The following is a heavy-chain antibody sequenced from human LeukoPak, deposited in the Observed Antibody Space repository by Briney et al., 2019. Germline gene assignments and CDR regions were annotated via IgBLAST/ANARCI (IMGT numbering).Heavy chain of an antibody. V-gene: IGHV1-69*13. CDR3: ARGSETVDYSNSYYYYYYMDV. D-gene: IGHD4-11*01. CDR1: GGTFSSYA. Sequence: SVKVSCKASGGTFSSYAISWVRQAPGQGLEWMGGIIPIFGTANYAQKFQGRVTITADESTSTAYMELSSLRSEDTAVYYCARGSETVDYSNSYYYYYYMDVWGKGTTVTVSS. CDR2: IIPIFGTA. J-gene: IGHJ6*03.